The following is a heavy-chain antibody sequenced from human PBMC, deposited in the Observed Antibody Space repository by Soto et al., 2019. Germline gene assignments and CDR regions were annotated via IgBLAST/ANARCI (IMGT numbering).Heavy chain of an antibody. V-gene: IGHV4-59*08. CDR3: ARHGGDVVVVRD. J-gene: IGHJ4*02. Sequence: QVQLQESGPGLVKPSETLSLTCTVSGGSLGDVYWTWIRQPPGKGLEWLGSISTTGVRNYNSSLKSRLTMSTDASKHQFSLTLSSVTAADTAIYFCARHGGDVVVVRDWGQGTQVTVSS. CDR1: GGSLGDVY. CDR2: ISTTGVR. D-gene: IGHD2-21*01.